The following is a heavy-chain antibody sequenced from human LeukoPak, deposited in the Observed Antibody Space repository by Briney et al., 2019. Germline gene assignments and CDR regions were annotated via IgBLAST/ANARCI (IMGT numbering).Heavy chain of an antibody. J-gene: IGHJ4*02. CDR3: AREGDFWSGYSVG. V-gene: IGHV3-21*01. CDR2: ISSDSSDI. CDR1: EFTFSSYS. D-gene: IGHD3-3*01. Sequence: GGSLRLSCAASEFTFSSYSMNWVRQAPGKGPEWVSSISSDSSDIYYADSVKGRFTIARDNAENSLYLQMNSLRAEDTAVYYCAREGDFWSGYSVGWGQGTLVTVSS.